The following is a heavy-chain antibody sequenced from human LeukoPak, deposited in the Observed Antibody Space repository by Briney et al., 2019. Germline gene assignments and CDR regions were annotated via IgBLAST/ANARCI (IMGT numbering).Heavy chain of an antibody. D-gene: IGHD4-17*01. CDR1: GGSISSSSYY. CDR3: ARGRLYGDYFYFDY. J-gene: IGHJ4*02. Sequence: SETLFLTCTVSGGSISSSSYYWGWIRQPPGKGLEWIGSIYYSGSTNYNPSLKSRVTISVDTSKNQFSLKLSSVTAADTAVYYCARGRLYGDYFYFDYWGQGTLVTVSS. V-gene: IGHV4-39*07. CDR2: IYYSGST.